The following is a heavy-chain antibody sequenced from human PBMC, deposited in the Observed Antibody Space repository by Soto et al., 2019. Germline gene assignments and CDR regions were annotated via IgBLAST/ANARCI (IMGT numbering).Heavy chain of an antibody. V-gene: IGHV3-48*03. CDR3: ARAPYYAYYYYGMDV. Sequence: GGSLRLSCAASGFTFSSYEMNWVRQAPGKGLEWVSYISSSGSTIYYADSVKGRFTISRDNAKNSLYLQMNSLRAEDTAVYYCARAPYYAYYYYGMDVWGQGTTVTVSS. J-gene: IGHJ6*02. CDR2: ISSSGSTI. D-gene: IGHD1-26*01. CDR1: GFTFSSYE.